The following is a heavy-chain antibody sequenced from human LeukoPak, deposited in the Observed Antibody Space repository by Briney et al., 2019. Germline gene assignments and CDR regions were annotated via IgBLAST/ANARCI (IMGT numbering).Heavy chain of an antibody. CDR2: IRSKTYGGTT. J-gene: IGHJ4*02. Sequence: GGSLRLSCTASGFTFGDYAMSWFRQAPGKGLEWVGFIRSKTYGGTTEYAASVKGRFTISRDDSKSIAYLQMNSLKTEDTAVYYCTRGRSGYNYAPYYFDYWGQGTLLTVSS. V-gene: IGHV3-49*03. D-gene: IGHD5-24*01. CDR3: TRGRSGYNYAPYYFDY. CDR1: GFTFGDYA.